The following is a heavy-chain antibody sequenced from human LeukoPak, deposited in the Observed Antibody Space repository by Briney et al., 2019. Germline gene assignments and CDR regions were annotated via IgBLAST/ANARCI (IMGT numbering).Heavy chain of an antibody. J-gene: IGHJ4*02. V-gene: IGHV4-39*01. Sequence: SEALSLTCTVSGGSISSTSYYWGWIRQPPGKGLEWIGTIYYTGSTYYNPSLKSRVTISVDRSKNQFSLKLRSVTAADTAVYYCARQAESRIAVAATGLYYFDYWGQGTLVTVSS. CDR1: GGSISSTSYY. CDR3: ARQAESRIAVAATGLYYFDY. CDR2: IYYTGST. D-gene: IGHD6-19*01.